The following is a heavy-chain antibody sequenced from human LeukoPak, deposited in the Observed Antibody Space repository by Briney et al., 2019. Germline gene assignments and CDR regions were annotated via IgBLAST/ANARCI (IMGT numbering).Heavy chain of an antibody. V-gene: IGHV3-7*01. D-gene: IGHD6-13*01. Sequence: PGGSLRLSCAASGFTFSNYWMSWVRQAPGKGLEWVASIKQGGSETDYVDFMKGRFTISRDNAKNSVYLQVNSLRAEDTAVYHCARIGYRSSSFDYWGQGTLVTVSS. CDR3: ARIGYRSSSFDY. CDR1: GFTFSNYW. J-gene: IGHJ4*02. CDR2: IKQGGSET.